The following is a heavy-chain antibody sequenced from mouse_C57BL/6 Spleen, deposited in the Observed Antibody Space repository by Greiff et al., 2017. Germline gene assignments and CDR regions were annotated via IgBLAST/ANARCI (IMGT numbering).Heavy chain of an antibody. J-gene: IGHJ1*03. D-gene: IGHD2-3*01. CDR3: ARGGDGYCYWYFDV. CDR2: ISYDGSN. V-gene: IGHV3-6*01. Sequence: EVKLEESGPGLVKPSQSLSLTCSVTGYSITSGYYWNWIRQFPGNKLEWMGYISYDGSNNYNPSLKNRISITRDTSKNQFFLRLNSVTTEDTATYYCARGGDGYCYWYFDVWGTGTTVTVSS. CDR1: GYSITSGYY.